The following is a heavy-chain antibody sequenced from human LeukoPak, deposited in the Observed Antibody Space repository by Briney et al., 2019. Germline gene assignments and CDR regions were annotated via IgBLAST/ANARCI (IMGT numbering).Heavy chain of an antibody. J-gene: IGHJ3*02. V-gene: IGHV4-59*01. CDR2: IYYSGST. D-gene: IGHD3-22*01. CDR3: ARGSRETYYYDSNPDDVPPQI. CDR1: GGSISSYY. Sequence: SETLSLTCTVSGGSISSYYWSWIRQPPGKGLEWIGYIYYSGSTNYNPSLKSRVTISVDTSKNQFSLKLSSVTAADTAVYYCARGSRETYYYDSNPDDVPPQIWGQGTMVTVSS.